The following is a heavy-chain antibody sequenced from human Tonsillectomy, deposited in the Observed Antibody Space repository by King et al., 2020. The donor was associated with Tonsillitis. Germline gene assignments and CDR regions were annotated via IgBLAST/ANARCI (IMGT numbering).Heavy chain of an antibody. CDR2: IYPGDSDT. J-gene: IGHJ6*02. CDR3: ARRGKRVDTPYYYYYGMDV. Sequence: DVQLVESGAEVKEPGESLKISCKGSGYSFTSYWIGWVRQMPGKGLEWMGIIYPGDSDTRYSPSFQGQVTISADKSISTAYLQWSSLKASDTAMYYCARRGKRVDTPYYYYYGMDVWGQGTTVTVSS. D-gene: IGHD5-18*01. CDR1: GYSFTSYW. V-gene: IGHV5-51*01.